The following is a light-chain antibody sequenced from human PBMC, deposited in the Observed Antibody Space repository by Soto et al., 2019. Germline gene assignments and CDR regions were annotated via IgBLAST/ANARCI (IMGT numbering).Light chain of an antibody. J-gene: IGKJ1*01. CDR1: QSVSSSY. Sequence: TQSPGTLSLSQGERATLSCRASQSVSSSYLAWYQQTPGQAPRLLIYGASTRATGIPARFSGSGSGTEFTLTIISPQSEDFAVYYWQQYNNLWTFGQGTKVDI. CDR3: QQYNNLWT. CDR2: GAS. V-gene: IGKV3-15*01.